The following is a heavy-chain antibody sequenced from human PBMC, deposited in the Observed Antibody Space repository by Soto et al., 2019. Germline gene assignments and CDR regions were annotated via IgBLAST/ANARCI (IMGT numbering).Heavy chain of an antibody. Sequence: QVQLQESGPGLVKPSQTLSLTCTVSGGSISSGDYYWIWIRQPPGKGLEWIGYIYYSGSTYYNPSLKSRFTTSVDTSKHQFSLELSSVTAAATAVYYCARDSSEGEDGMDVWGQGTTVTVSS. CDR3: ARDSSEGEDGMDV. J-gene: IGHJ6*02. CDR1: GGSISSGDYY. CDR2: IYYSGST. V-gene: IGHV4-30-4*01. D-gene: IGHD3-16*01.